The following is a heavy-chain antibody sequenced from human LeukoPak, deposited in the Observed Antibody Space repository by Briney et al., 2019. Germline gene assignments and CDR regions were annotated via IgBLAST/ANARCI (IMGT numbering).Heavy chain of an antibody. CDR1: GFTVSSNY. CDR3: AREYCSGGSCYLYYLDY. V-gene: IGHV3-66*01. Sequence: GGSLRLSCAASGFTVSSNYMSWVRQAPGKGLEWVSVIYSGGSTYYADSVKGRFTISRDNSKNTLYLQMNSLRAEDTAVYYCAREYCSGGSCYLYYLDYWGQGTLVTVSS. D-gene: IGHD2-15*01. CDR2: IYSGGST. J-gene: IGHJ4*02.